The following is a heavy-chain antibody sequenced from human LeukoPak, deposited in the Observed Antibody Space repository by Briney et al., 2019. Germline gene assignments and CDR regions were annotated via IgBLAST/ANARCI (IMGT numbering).Heavy chain of an antibody. CDR3: ARSGFTVVPIANYHDGMDV. CDR1: GYSFISYG. V-gene: IGHV1-18*01. D-gene: IGHD2-2*01. J-gene: IGHJ6*02. CDR2: ISGNSGNT. Sequence: GASVKVSCKGSGYSFISYGINWVRQAPGQGLEWMCWISGNSGNTKHADKFQGRVTMTTDTSTETVYMELRSLRSDDTAVYYCARSGFTVVPIANYHDGMDVWGHGTTVTVSS.